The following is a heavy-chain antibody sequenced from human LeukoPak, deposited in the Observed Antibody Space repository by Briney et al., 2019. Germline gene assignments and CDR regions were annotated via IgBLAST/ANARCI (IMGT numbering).Heavy chain of an antibody. CDR1: GFTLSSYW. CDR3: ARGRNCDY. J-gene: IGHJ4*02. D-gene: IGHD1-7*01. Sequence: GGALRLSCAASGFTLSSYWMTWVRQAPGKGLEWVANIKQDGSEKYYVDSVKGRFTISRDNAKNSLYLQMNSLRAEDTVVYYCARGRNCDYWGQGTLVTVSS. CDR2: IKQDGSEK. V-gene: IGHV3-7*05.